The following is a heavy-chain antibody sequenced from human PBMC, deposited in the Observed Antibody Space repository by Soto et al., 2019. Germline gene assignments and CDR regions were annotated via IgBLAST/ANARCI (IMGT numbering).Heavy chain of an antibody. CDR3: ATGGGYSYGIQLSVLDS. D-gene: IGHD5-18*01. CDR2: FDPEDGET. J-gene: IGHJ5*01. CDR1: GYTLTELS. V-gene: IGHV1-24*01. Sequence: ASVKVSCKVSGYTLTELSMHWVRQAPGKGLEWMGGFDPEDGETIFAQKFQGRVTMTEDTSTDTAYMELSSLRSEDTAVYYCATGGGYSYGIQLSVLDSWGQEPWSPSPQ.